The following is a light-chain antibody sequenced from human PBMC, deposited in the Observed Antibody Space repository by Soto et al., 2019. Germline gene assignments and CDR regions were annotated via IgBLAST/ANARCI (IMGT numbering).Light chain of an antibody. CDR3: LQDDNYTYT. CDR2: AAS. J-gene: IGKJ2*01. CDR1: QGISND. Sequence: AIQMTQSPSSLSASVGDRVTITCRASQGISNDLGWYQQKPGKAPKLLIYAASSLQSGVPSRFSGSGSGADFTLTISSLQPEDFGTYYCLQDDNYTYTFGQGNKLEIK. V-gene: IGKV1-6*01.